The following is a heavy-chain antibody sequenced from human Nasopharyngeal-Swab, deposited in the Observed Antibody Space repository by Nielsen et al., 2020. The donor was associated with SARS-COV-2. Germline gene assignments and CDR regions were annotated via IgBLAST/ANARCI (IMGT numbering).Heavy chain of an antibody. Sequence: GGSLRLSRVASRFTFSRWPMHWVRQAPGKGLEWVTVISSDGSDKQYVDSVKGRFTISRDNSKNTLYLQMKSLRAEDTGVYYCASLRADTPDFAYWGQGTLVTVSS. D-gene: IGHD2-15*01. CDR1: RFTFSRWP. CDR3: ASLRADTPDFAY. V-gene: IGHV3-30*03. J-gene: IGHJ4*02. CDR2: ISSDGSDK.